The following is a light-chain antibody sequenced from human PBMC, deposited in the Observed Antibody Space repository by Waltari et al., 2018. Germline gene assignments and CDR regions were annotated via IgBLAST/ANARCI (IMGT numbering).Light chain of an antibody. CDR2: YVT. CDR1: SSDISHYNF. J-gene: IGLJ2*01. V-gene: IGLV2-14*03. CDR3: SAYISRSISYVI. Sequence: QPALTQPASMSGSPGQSVTISCTGTSSDISHYNFVSWSQQHPGKGPKLIIYYVTNRASGVSNRFSGSKSGNRASLTISGLQAEDEADYYCSAYISRSISYVIFGGGTKLTVL.